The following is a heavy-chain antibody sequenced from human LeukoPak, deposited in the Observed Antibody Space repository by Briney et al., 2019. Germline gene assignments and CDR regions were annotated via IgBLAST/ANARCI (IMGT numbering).Heavy chain of an antibody. J-gene: IGHJ4*02. V-gene: IGHV3-74*01. Sequence: GGSLRLSCEASGFTFNGHWMHWVRHAPGKGLVWVSLINGDGSTIIYADSVKGRFTISRENSKNTLYLQVNSLRAEDTAVYYCAGDKTTSGYYEFDYWGQGTLVTVSS. CDR3: AGDKTTSGYYEFDY. CDR2: INGDGSTI. CDR1: GFTFNGHW. D-gene: IGHD3-22*01.